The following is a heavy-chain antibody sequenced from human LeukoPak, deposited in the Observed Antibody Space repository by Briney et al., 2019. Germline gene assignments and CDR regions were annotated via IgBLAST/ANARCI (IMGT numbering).Heavy chain of an antibody. V-gene: IGHV3-21*01. D-gene: IGHD5-18*01. Sequence: GGSLRLSCAASGFTFSSYSMNWVRQAPGKGLEWVSSISSSSSYIYYADSVKGRFTISRDNAKNSLYLQMNSLRAEDTAVYYCARDARYSYGYNYWGQGTLVTVSS. J-gene: IGHJ4*02. CDR2: ISSSSSYI. CDR1: GFTFSSYS. CDR3: ARDARYSYGYNY.